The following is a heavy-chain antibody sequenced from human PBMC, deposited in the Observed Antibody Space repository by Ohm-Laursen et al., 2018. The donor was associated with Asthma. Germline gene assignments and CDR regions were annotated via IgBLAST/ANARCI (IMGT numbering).Heavy chain of an antibody. D-gene: IGHD5-24*01. CDR2: ISYDGSNK. CDR3: ARAPRRWLQYSYFDY. V-gene: IGHV3-30*03. CDR1: GFTFSSYG. Sequence: SLRLSCAASGFTFSSYGMHWVRQAPGKGLEWVAVISYDGSNKYYADSVKGRFTISGDNSKNTLYLQMNSLRAEDTAVYYCARAPRRWLQYSYFDYWGQGTLVTVSS. J-gene: IGHJ4*02.